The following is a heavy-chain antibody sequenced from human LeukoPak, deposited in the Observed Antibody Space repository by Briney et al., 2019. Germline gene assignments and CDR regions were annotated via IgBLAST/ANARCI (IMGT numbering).Heavy chain of an antibody. V-gene: IGHV3-23*01. Sequence: GGSLRLSCAASGFTFNSYAMSWVRQAPGKGLEWVSAISDSGTTTYYADSVKGRFSVSRDNSKNTLYLQMNSLRAEDTAVYYCITPLHYYGSGRPHYYFDYWGQGTLVTVSS. J-gene: IGHJ4*02. CDR2: ISDSGTTT. CDR1: GFTFNSYA. CDR3: ITPLHYYGSGRPHYYFDY. D-gene: IGHD3-10*01.